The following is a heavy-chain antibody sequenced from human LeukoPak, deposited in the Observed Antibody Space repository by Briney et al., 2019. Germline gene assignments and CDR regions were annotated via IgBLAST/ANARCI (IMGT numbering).Heavy chain of an antibody. D-gene: IGHD4-23*01. J-gene: IGHJ4*02. Sequence: PGRSLRLSCAASGFTFSSYAMHWVRQAPGKGLEWVAVISYDGSNKYYADSAKGRFTIFRDNSKNTLYLQMNSLRAEDTAVYYCAKSGNSGGPFVYWGQGTLVTVSS. CDR3: AKSGNSGGPFVY. V-gene: IGHV3-30*04. CDR1: GFTFSSYA. CDR2: ISYDGSNK.